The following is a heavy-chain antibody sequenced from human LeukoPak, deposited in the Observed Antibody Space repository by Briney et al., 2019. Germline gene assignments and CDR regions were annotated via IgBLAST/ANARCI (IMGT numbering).Heavy chain of an antibody. J-gene: IGHJ5*02. CDR2: IHDSGST. CDR3: ARVVAAAGNNWFDP. Sequence: PSETLSLTCTDSGGSITSYYWSWIRQTPGKGLEWIAYIHDSGSTYNNPSLKSRLSISIDTSKNHFSLKLNSVTAADTAVYYCARVVAAAGNNWFDPWGQGTLVTVSS. D-gene: IGHD6-13*01. CDR1: GGSITSYY. V-gene: IGHV4-59*12.